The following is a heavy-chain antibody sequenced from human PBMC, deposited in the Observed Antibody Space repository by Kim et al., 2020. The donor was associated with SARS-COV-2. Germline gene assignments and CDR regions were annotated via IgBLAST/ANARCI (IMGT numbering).Heavy chain of an antibody. CDR2: ISGSGNIK. V-gene: IGHV3-11*01. D-gene: IGHD1-26*01. CDR1: GFTFSDYY. Sequence: GGSLRLSCAASGFTFSDYYMNWIRQTPGKGLEWVSYISGSGNIKKYLDSMKGRFTISRDNANNFLYLQMHSLKVEDTGVYFCARGGLAEFSGAYSWCQG. J-gene: IGHJ4*02. CDR3: ARGGLAEFSGAYS.